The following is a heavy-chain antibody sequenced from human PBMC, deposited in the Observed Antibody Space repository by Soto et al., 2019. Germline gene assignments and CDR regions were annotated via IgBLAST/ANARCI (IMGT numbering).Heavy chain of an antibody. Sequence: QVQLVESGGGVVQPGRSLRLSCAASGFTFSNYAMHWVRQAPGKGLEWVAVISYDGSNKYYADSVKGRFTISRDNSKNTLFLQMNSLTAGDTAVYYCARDYYDSSGYSYYFDSWGQGTLVTVSS. V-gene: IGHV3-30-3*01. CDR3: ARDYYDSSGYSYYFDS. J-gene: IGHJ4*02. D-gene: IGHD3-22*01. CDR2: ISYDGSNK. CDR1: GFTFSNYA.